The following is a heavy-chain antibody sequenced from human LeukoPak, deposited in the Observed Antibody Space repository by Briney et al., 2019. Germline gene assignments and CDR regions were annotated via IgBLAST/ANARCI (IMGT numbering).Heavy chain of an antibody. CDR2: ISNSGGST. CDR1: GFTFSSYA. V-gene: IGHV3-23*01. J-gene: IGHJ4*02. CDR3: AINWNLDY. D-gene: IGHD1-20*01. Sequence: GRSLRLSCAASGFTFSSYAMSWVRQAPGKGLEWVSVISNSGGSTYYTDSVKGRFTISRDNSKNTLYLQMNSLRAEDTAVYYCAINWNLDYWGQGTLVTVSS.